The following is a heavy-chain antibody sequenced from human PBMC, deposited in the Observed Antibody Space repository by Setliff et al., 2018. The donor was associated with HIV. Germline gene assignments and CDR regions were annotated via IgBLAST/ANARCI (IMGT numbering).Heavy chain of an antibody. J-gene: IGHJ4*02. D-gene: IGHD5-12*01. CDR2: INHSGST. V-gene: IGHV4-34*01. CDR1: GGSFSGYY. CDR3: ARQPRWLQFPRYFDY. Sequence: SETLSLTCAVYGGSFSGYYWSWIRQPPGKGLEWIGEINHSGSTYYNPSLKSRVTISVDTSNNQFSLKLRSVTAADTAVYYCARQPRWLQFPRYFDYWGQGTLVTVSS.